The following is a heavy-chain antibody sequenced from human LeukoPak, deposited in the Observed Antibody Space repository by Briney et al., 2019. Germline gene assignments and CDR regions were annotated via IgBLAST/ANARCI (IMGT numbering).Heavy chain of an antibody. CDR3: ATAYCSGGSCPYYFDY. D-gene: IGHD2-15*01. V-gene: IGHV4-38-2*02. CDR2: IYHSGST. CDR1: GYSISSGYY. J-gene: IGHJ4*02. Sequence: SETLSLTCTVSGYSISSGYYWGWIRQPPGKGLEWIGSIYHSGSTYYNPSLKSRVTISVDTSKNQFSLKLSSVTAADTAVYYCATAYCSGGSCPYYFDYWGQGTLVTVSS.